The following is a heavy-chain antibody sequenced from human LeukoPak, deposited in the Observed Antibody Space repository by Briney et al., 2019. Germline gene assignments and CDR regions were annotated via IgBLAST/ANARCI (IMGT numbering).Heavy chain of an antibody. V-gene: IGHV1-18*01. J-gene: IGHJ2*01. D-gene: IGHD6-13*01. CDR2: ISAYNGNT. Sequence: ASVKVSCKASGYTFTSYGTSWVRQAPGQGLEWMGWISAYNGNTNYAQKLQGRVTMTTDTSTSTAYMELRSLRSDDTAVYYCATIAAAGTGLAYFDLWGRGTLVTVSS. CDR3: ATIAAAGTGLAYFDL. CDR1: GYTFTSYG.